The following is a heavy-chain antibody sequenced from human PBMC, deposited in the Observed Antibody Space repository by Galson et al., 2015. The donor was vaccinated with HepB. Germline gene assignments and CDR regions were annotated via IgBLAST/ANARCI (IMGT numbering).Heavy chain of an antibody. J-gene: IGHJ4*02. CDR3: ARDLALYNSAATGY. V-gene: IGHV3-66*01. D-gene: IGHD1-1*01. CDR1: GFTVSSNY. CDR2: LSTGLST. Sequence: SLRLSCAASGFTVSSNYMSWVRQAPGKGLEWVSVLSTGLSTYYSDSVKGRFIISRDNSKNTLYLQMNSLRVEDTAVYYCARDLALYNSAATGYWGRGTLVTVSS.